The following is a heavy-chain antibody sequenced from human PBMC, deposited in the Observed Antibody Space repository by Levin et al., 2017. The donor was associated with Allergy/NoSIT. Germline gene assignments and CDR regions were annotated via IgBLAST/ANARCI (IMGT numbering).Heavy chain of an antibody. D-gene: IGHD5-24*01. CDR2: IYYSGST. CDR3: ARSRDGYNLDY. CDR1: GGSISSYY. V-gene: IGHV4-59*01. J-gene: IGHJ4*02. Sequence: SETLSLTCTVSGGSISSYYWSWIRQPPGKGLEWIGYIYYSGSTNYNPSLKSRVTISVDTSKNQFSLKLTSVTAADTALYYCARSRDGYNLDYWGQGTLVTVSS.